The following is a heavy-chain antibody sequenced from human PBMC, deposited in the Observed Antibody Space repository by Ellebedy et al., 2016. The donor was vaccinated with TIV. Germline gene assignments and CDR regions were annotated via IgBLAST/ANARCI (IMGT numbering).Heavy chain of an antibody. CDR1: GFAFDDYA. Sequence: GESLKISCAASGFAFDDYAMHWVRQAPGKGLEWVSLISGDGGTTYYADSVRGRFTISRENSKNSLFLQMNSLRTEDTALYYCAKTRNYYDSSGYSSWGQGTLVTVFS. J-gene: IGHJ5*02. CDR3: AKTRNYYDSSGYSS. D-gene: IGHD3-22*01. V-gene: IGHV3-43*02. CDR2: ISGDGGTT.